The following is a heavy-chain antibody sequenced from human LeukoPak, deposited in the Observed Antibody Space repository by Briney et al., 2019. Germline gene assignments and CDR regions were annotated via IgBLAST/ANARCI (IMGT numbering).Heavy chain of an antibody. V-gene: IGHV3-30*02. D-gene: IGHD4-17*01. CDR1: GFTFRSYG. J-gene: IGHJ6*03. Sequence: GGSLRLSCAASGFTFRSYGMHWVRQAPGKGLEWVAFIRYDGSNKYYADSVKGRFTISRDNAKNSLYLQMNSLRAEDTAVYYCARDPGDYGDYYMDVWGKGTTVTVSS. CDR3: ARDPGDYGDYYMDV. CDR2: IRYDGSNK.